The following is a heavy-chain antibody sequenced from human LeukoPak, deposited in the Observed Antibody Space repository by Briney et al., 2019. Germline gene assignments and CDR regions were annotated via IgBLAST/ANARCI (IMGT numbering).Heavy chain of an antibody. D-gene: IGHD6-13*01. CDR1: GGTFSSYA. Sequence: ASVKVSCKASGGTFSSYAISWVRQAPGQGLEWMGGIIPIFGTANYAQKFQGRVTITADKSTSTAYMELSSLRSEDTAVYYCARDGGSSWYFDWFDPWGQGTLVTVSS. CDR3: ARDGGSSWYFDWFDP. CDR2: IIPIFGTA. J-gene: IGHJ5*02. V-gene: IGHV1-69*06.